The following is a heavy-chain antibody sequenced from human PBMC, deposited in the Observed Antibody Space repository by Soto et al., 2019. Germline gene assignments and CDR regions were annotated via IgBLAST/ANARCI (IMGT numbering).Heavy chain of an antibody. D-gene: IGHD2-8*01. CDR2: IYYSGST. CDR3: ARGQGYCTNGVCTNWFDP. V-gene: IGHV4-59*01. CDR1: GGSISSYY. Sequence: PSETLSLTCTVSGGSISSYYWSWIRQPPGKGLEWIGYIYYSGSTNYNPSLKSRVTISVDTSKNQFSLKLSSVTAADTAVYYCARGQGYCTNGVCTNWFDPWGQGTLVTVSS. J-gene: IGHJ5*02.